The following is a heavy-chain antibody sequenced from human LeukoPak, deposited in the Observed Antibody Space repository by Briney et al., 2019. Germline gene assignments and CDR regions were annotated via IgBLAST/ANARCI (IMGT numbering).Heavy chain of an antibody. CDR2: INHSGST. CDR1: GGSFSGYC. J-gene: IGHJ4*02. CDR3: ARLIGTRPPFDY. V-gene: IGHV4-34*01. Sequence: PSETLSLTCAVYGGSFSGYCWSWIRQPPGKGLEWIGEINHSGSTNYNPSLKSRVTISVDTSKNQFSLKLSSVTAPDTAVYYCARLIGTRPPFDYWGQGTLVTVSS.